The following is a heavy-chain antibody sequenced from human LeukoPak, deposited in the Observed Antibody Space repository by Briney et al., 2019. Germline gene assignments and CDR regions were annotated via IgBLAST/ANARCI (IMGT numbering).Heavy chain of an antibody. D-gene: IGHD3-3*01. CDR3: ARGGYDVWGGSHSSLHF. Sequence: GGSLRLSCEVSGFTFNTYEMHWVRQAPGKGLEWLSDSSSSGSTVYYSDPVKGRFTISRDNAKNSLYLQMNSLRAEDTAVYYCARGGYDVWGGSHSSLHFWGQGTLVTVSS. J-gene: IGHJ4*02. CDR1: GFTFNTYE. CDR2: SSSSGSTV. V-gene: IGHV3-48*03.